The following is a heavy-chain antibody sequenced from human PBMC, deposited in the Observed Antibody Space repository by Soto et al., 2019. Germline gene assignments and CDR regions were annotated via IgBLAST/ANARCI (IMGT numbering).Heavy chain of an antibody. CDR3: ARTAAAGKYYYGMDV. J-gene: IGHJ6*02. CDR2: IYPGDSVT. V-gene: IGHV5-51*01. D-gene: IGHD6-13*01. Sequence: PGESLKISCKGSGYSFTSYWIGWVRQMPGKGLESMGFIYPGDSVTRYSPSFQGKVTISADKSFSTAYLQWSSLKASDTAMYYCARTAAAGKYYYGMDVWGQGTTVTVSS. CDR1: GYSFTSYW.